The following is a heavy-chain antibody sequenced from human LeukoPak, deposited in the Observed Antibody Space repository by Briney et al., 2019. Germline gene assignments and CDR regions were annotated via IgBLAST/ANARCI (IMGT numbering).Heavy chain of an antibody. V-gene: IGHV4-59*01. CDR3: ARVYYDILTGSRGRWFDP. CDR2: IYYSGST. CDR1: GGSISSYY. Sequence: SETLSLTCTVSGGSISSYYWSWIRQPPGKGLEWIGYIYYSGSTNYNPSLKSRVTISVDTSKNQFSLKLSSVTAADTAVYYCARVYYDILTGSRGRWFDPWGQGTLVTVSS. D-gene: IGHD3-9*01. J-gene: IGHJ5*02.